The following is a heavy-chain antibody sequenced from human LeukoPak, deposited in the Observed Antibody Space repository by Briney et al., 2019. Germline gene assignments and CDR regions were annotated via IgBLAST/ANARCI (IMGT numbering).Heavy chain of an antibody. J-gene: IGHJ4*02. Sequence: ASVKVSCKASGYTFTSYDINWVRQATGQGLEWMGWMNPNSGNTGYAQKFQGRVTMTRDTSISTAYMELSSLRSEDTAVYYCARRLAAAGYLPDYWGQGTLVTVSS. V-gene: IGHV1-8*01. CDR3: ARRLAAAGYLPDY. CDR1: GYTFTSYD. CDR2: MNPNSGNT. D-gene: IGHD6-13*01.